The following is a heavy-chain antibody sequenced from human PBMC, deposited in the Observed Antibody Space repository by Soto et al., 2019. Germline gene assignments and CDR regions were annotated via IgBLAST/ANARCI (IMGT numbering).Heavy chain of an antibody. CDR3: ARSYGDQLLIFDY. D-gene: IGHD4-17*01. J-gene: IGHJ4*02. Sequence: PSETLSLTCTVSGGSISSYYWSWIRQPPGKGLEWIGYIYYSGSTNYNPSLKSRVTISVDTSKNQFSLKLSSVTAADTAVYYCARSYGDQLLIFDYWGQGTLVTVSS. CDR1: GGSISSYY. CDR2: IYYSGST. V-gene: IGHV4-59*01.